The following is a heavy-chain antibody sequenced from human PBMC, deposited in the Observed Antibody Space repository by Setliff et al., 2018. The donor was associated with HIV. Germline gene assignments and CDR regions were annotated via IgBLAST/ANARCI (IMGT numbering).Heavy chain of an antibody. CDR3: ARVPTSSWYVTTQRTKEYFYH. J-gene: IGHJ1*01. CDR2: IYSTGSI. D-gene: IGHD6-13*01. Sequence: PSETLSLTCTVSGGSIRSTSYYWGWIRQPPGKGLEWIGRIYSTGSINYNPSLRSGVTMSVDRSKNSFSLEVMSVTAADTAIYYCARVPTSSWYVTTQRTKEYFYHWGQGTLVTVSS. V-gene: IGHV4-61*05. CDR1: GGSIRSTSYY.